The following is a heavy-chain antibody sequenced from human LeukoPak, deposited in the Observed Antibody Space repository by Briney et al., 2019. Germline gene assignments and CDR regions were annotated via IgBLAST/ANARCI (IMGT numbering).Heavy chain of an antibody. CDR1: GFTFSSYA. CDR3: ARSNVLLWFVESESNYFDY. Sequence: GRSLRLSCAASGFTFSSYAMHWVRQAPGKGLEWVAVISYDGSNKYYADSVKGRFTFSRDNSKNTLYLQMNSLRAEDTAVYYYARSNVLLWFVESESNYFDYWGQGTLVTVSS. J-gene: IGHJ4*02. V-gene: IGHV3-30*04. D-gene: IGHD3-10*01. CDR2: ISYDGSNK.